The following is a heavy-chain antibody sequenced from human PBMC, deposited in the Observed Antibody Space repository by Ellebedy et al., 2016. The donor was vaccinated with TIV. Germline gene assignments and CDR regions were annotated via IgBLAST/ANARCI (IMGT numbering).Heavy chain of an antibody. D-gene: IGHD3-22*01. CDR1: GDSITNYY. V-gene: IGHV4-59*01. Sequence: GSLRLSXSVSGDSITNYYWTWIRQPPGKGLEWIGFVHYRGSSNYNPSLKSRATLSLDTSKKQFSLTVSSVTAEDTAVYYCAGDRMYYYDSSGTYSYYAMDVWGQGTTVTVSS. J-gene: IGHJ6*02. CDR3: AGDRMYYYDSSGTYSYYAMDV. CDR2: VHYRGSS.